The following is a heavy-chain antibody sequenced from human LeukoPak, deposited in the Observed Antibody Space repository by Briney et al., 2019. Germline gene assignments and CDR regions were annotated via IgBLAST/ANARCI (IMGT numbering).Heavy chain of an antibody. CDR2: INHSGST. CDR3: ALGYCGGGSCYAREYFQH. Sequence: PSETLSLTCAVYGGSFSGYYWSWIRQPPGKGLEWIGEINHSGSTNYNPSLKSRVTISVDTSKNQFSLKLSSVTAADTAVYYCALGYCGGGSCYAREYFQHWGQGTLVTVSS. CDR1: GGSFSGYY. J-gene: IGHJ1*01. D-gene: IGHD2-15*01. V-gene: IGHV4-34*01.